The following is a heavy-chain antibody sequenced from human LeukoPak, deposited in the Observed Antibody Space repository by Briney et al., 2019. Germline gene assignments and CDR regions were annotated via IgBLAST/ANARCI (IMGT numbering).Heavy chain of an antibody. J-gene: IGHJ4*02. V-gene: IGHV3-30*18. Sequence: GGSLRLSCAASGFTFSSYGMHWVRQAPGKGLEWVAVISYDGSNKYYADSVKSRFTISRDNSKNTLYLQMNSLRAEDTAVYYCAKISSFRTGASGSYHYWGQGTLVTVSS. CDR1: GFTFSSYG. CDR3: AKISSFRTGASGSYHY. CDR2: ISYDGSNK. D-gene: IGHD1-26*01.